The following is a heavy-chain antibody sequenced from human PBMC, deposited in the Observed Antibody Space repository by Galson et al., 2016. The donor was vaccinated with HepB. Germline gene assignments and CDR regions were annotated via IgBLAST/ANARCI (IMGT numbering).Heavy chain of an antibody. V-gene: IGHV4-31*03. CDR3: ARGEFCRGGNCYSAAYFDY. D-gene: IGHD2-15*01. Sequence: TLSLTCSVSGGSISSGGFHWSWIRQHPGKGLEWIGYIYYSGNTYYKSSLRGRLTMSVDTSKNQFSLKLSSVTAADTAVYYCARGEFCRGGNCYSAAYFDYWGQGALVTVSS. CDR1: GGSISSGGFH. CDR2: IYYSGNT. J-gene: IGHJ4*02.